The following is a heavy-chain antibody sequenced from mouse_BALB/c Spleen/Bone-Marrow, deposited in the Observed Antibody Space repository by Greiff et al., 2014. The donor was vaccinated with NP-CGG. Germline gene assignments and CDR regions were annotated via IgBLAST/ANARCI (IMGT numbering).Heavy chain of an antibody. D-gene: IGHD1-1*01. CDR1: GYTFTDYY. CDR2: INPNNGDT. CDR3: ARDYGSSYVAY. V-gene: IGHV1-26*01. Sequence: EVQLQQSGPELVKPGASVKMSCKASGYTFTDYYMKWVKQSHGKCLEWIGDINPNNGDTFYNQKFKGKATLTVDKSSSTAYMQLNSLTSEDSAVYYCARDYGSSYVAYWGQGTLVTVSA. J-gene: IGHJ3*01.